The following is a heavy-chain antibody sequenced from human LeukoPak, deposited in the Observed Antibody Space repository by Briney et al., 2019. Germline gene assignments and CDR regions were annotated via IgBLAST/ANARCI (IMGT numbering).Heavy chain of an antibody. CDR3: ARGHGSGSYYSHSY. CDR2: INHSGST. CDR1: GGSFSGDY. Sequence: SETLSLTCAVYGGSFSGDYWSWIRQRPGKGLEWIGEINHSGSTNYNPSLKSRVTISVDTSKNQFSLKLSSVTAADTAVYYCARGHGSGSYYSHSYWGQGTLVTVSS. D-gene: IGHD3-10*01. V-gene: IGHV4-34*01. J-gene: IGHJ4*02.